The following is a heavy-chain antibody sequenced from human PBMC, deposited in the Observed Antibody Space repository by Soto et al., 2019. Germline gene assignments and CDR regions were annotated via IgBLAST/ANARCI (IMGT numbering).Heavy chain of an antibody. Sequence: QLLESGGGLVQRGGSVRLSCAASTFTFSSYAMSWVRQAPGKGLEWVSAFTGSGGATYYADSVKGRFAISRDNSKSTLYLQMNSLRGEDTAVYYCVGSTGMTPLDYWGQGTLVTVSS. CDR3: VGSTGMTPLDY. J-gene: IGHJ4*02. CDR1: TFTFSSYA. V-gene: IGHV3-23*01. D-gene: IGHD5-18*01. CDR2: FTGSGGAT.